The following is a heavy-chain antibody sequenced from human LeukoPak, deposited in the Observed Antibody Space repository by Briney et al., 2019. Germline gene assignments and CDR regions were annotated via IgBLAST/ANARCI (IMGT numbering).Heavy chain of an antibody. CDR1: GGSFSGFY. V-gene: IGHV4-34*01. Sequence: PSGTLSLTCAVYGGSFSGFYWSWIRHVPGKGLEWIGEINYTGSTSYNPSLKSRVTISVDTSKNQFSLKLSSVTAADTAVYFCARGPYSYDSSGAFDIWGQGTMVTVSS. CDR3: ARGPYSYDSSGAFDI. D-gene: IGHD3-22*01. CDR2: INYTGST. J-gene: IGHJ3*02.